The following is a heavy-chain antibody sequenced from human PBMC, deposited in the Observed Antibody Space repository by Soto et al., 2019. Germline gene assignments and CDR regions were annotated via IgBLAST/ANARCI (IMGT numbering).Heavy chain of an antibody. V-gene: IGHV1-2*02. CDR1: GYTFTGYY. CDR3: ARGGYQLLVRFGP. D-gene: IGHD2-2*01. CDR2: INPNTGDT. Sequence: ASVKVSCKASGYTFTGYYMHWVRQAPGQGLEWMGWINPNTGDTDYAQKFEDRVTMTRDTSVSTAYMELSRLRSDDTAIYYCARGGYQLLVRFGPWGQGTLVTVSS. J-gene: IGHJ5*02.